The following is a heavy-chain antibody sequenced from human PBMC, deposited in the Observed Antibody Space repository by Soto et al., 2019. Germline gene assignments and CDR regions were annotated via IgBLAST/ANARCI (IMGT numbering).Heavy chain of an antibody. CDR1: GYTFTSYG. CDR3: ARVGMATISPNWFDP. D-gene: IGHD5-12*01. J-gene: IGHJ5*02. V-gene: IGHV1-18*01. Sequence: ASVKVSCKASGYTFTSYGISWVRQAPGQGLEWMGWISAYNGNTNYAQKLQGRVTMTTDTSTSTAYMELRSLRSDDTAVYYCARVGMATISPNWFDPWGQGTLVTVSS. CDR2: ISAYNGNT.